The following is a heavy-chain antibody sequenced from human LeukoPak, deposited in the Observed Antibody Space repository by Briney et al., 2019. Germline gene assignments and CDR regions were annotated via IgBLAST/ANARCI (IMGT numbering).Heavy chain of an antibody. V-gene: IGHV4-59*01. D-gene: IGHD6-19*01. CDR1: GGSISSYY. J-gene: IGHJ4*02. CDR2: IYYSGST. Sequence: SETLSLTCTVSGGSISSYYWSWIRQPPGKGLEWIGYIYYSGSTNYNPSLKSRVTVSVDTSNNQFSLKLSSVTAADTAVYYCARGYSSGQYYFEYWGQGTLVTVSS. CDR3: ARGYSSGQYYFEY.